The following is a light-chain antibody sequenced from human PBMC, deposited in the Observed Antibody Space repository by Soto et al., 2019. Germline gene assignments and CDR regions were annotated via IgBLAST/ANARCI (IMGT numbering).Light chain of an antibody. Sequence: NFMLTQPRSVSESPGKTVTISCTPTSGSIATNYVQWHQQRPGSVPTTVIYDDNQRPSGVPDRFSGSIDRSSNSASLTISGLEIEDEADYYGQSYDVDNVVFGGGTKLTVL. CDR2: DDN. J-gene: IGLJ2*01. V-gene: IGLV6-57*04. CDR1: SGSIATNY. CDR3: QSYDVDNVV.